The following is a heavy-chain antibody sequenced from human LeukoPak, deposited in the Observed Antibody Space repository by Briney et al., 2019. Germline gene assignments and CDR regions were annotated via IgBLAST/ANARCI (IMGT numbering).Heavy chain of an antibody. D-gene: IGHD2-2*01. Sequence: ASVKVSCKASGYTFTSYGISWVRQAPGQGLEWMGWISAYNGNTNYAQKLQGRVTMTTDTSTSTAYMELRSLRSDDTAVYYCARVEAVVPAATYLYWGQGTLVTVSS. V-gene: IGHV1-18*01. J-gene: IGHJ4*02. CDR1: GYTFTSYG. CDR2: ISAYNGNT. CDR3: ARVEAVVPAATYLY.